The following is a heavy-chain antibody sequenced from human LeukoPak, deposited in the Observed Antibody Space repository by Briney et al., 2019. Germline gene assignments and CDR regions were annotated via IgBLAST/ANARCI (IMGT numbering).Heavy chain of an antibody. CDR3: ARPRGYSYGYGYYFDY. CDR2: INHSGST. J-gene: IGHJ4*02. Sequence: SETLSLTCAVYGGSFSGYYWSWIRQPPGKGLEWLGEINHSGSTNYNPSLKSRVTISVDTSKNQFSLKLSSVTAADTAVYYCARPRGYSYGYGYYFDYWGQGTLVTVSS. D-gene: IGHD5-18*01. CDR1: GGSFSGYY. V-gene: IGHV4-34*01.